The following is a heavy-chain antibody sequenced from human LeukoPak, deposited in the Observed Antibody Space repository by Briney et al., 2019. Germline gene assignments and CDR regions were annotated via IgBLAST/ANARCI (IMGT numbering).Heavy chain of an antibody. D-gene: IGHD5-12*01. CDR2: IYYSGST. CDR3: ARDNSGYHN. V-gene: IGHV4-39*07. CDR1: GGSISSSSYY. J-gene: IGHJ4*02. Sequence: SETPSLTCTVSGGSISSSSYYWGWIRQPPGKGLEWIGSIYYSGSTYYNPSLKSRVTISVDTSKNQFSLKLSSVTAADTAVYYCARDNSGYHNWGQGTLVTVSS.